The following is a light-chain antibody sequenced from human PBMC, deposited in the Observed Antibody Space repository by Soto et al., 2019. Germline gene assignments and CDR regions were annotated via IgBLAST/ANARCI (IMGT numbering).Light chain of an antibody. CDR1: QTISSH. CDR3: QQSYTTPIT. V-gene: IGKV1-39*01. J-gene: IGKJ5*01. Sequence: EIQMTQSPSSLSASVGDRVIITCRASQTISSHLNWYQQKPGKAPNLLVYAASSLQSGVPSRFTGSGSGTDGTITISSLQPEDGATYFCQQSYTTPITFGQGTRLEIK. CDR2: AAS.